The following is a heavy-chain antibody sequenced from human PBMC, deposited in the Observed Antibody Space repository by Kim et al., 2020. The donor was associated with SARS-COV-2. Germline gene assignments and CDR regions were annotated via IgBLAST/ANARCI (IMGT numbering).Heavy chain of an antibody. V-gene: IGHV4-39*01. Sequence: SETLSLTCTVSGGSISSSSYYWGWIRQPPGKGLEWIGSIYYSGSTYYNPSLKSRVTISVDTSKNQFSLKLSSVTAADTAVYYCARQIVVVIGPTYYYYGMDVWGQGTTVTVSS. CDR1: GGSISSSSYY. J-gene: IGHJ6*02. CDR3: ARQIVVVIGPTYYYYGMDV. CDR2: IYYSGST. D-gene: IGHD3-22*01.